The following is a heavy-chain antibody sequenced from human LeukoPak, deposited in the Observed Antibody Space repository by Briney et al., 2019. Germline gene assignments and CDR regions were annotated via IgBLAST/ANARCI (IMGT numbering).Heavy chain of an antibody. Sequence: SETLSLTCSVSGASVNSGSYYWSWIRQPPGKGLEWIGYIFYSGSTNYNPSLESRVTISLDTSKNQFSLKLSSMTAADTAVYYCARGDSEDGYRFDYWGQGTLVTVSS. V-gene: IGHV4-61*01. CDR2: IFYSGST. D-gene: IGHD5-24*01. CDR3: ARGDSEDGYRFDY. CDR1: GASVNSGSYY. J-gene: IGHJ4*02.